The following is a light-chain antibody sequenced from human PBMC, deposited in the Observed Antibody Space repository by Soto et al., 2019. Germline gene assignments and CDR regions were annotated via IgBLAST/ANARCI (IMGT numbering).Light chain of an antibody. CDR1: QTVSSF. V-gene: IGKV1-39*01. J-gene: IGKJ5*01. CDR2: AAS. CDR3: QQTYTIPIT. Sequence: DIQMTQSPSSLSASVGDRVTITCRASQTVSSFLNWFQQKPGRAPKLLIYAASTLQSGVPSRFSGSRSGTDFTLTVSSLQPEDFATYYCQQTYTIPITFGQGTRLDVK.